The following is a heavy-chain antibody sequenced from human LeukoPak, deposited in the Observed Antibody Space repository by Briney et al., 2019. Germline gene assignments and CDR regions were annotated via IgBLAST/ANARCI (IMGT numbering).Heavy chain of an antibody. CDR2: INPNSGGT. CDR3: ARVVDDGFWSGYRYYYMDV. Sequence: ASVKVSCKASGYTFTGYYMHWVRQAPGQGLEWMGWINPNSGGTNYAQKFQGRVTMTRDTSISTAYMELSRLRSDDTAVYYCARVVDDGFWSGYRYYYMDVWGKGTTVTVSS. V-gene: IGHV1-2*02. D-gene: IGHD3-3*01. CDR1: GYTFTGYY. J-gene: IGHJ6*03.